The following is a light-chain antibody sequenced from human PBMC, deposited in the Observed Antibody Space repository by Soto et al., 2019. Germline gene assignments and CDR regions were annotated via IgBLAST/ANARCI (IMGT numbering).Light chain of an antibody. CDR1: HNITTW. Sequence: DIQMTQSPSTLSASVGDRVTITCRASHNITTWLAWFQQKPGKAPKVLIYEASNLESGVPSRFSGSGSGTEFTLTISSLQPDYSATYYCQEYSRDFGGGTRVDIK. V-gene: IGKV1-5*01. CDR3: QEYSRD. J-gene: IGKJ4*01. CDR2: EAS.